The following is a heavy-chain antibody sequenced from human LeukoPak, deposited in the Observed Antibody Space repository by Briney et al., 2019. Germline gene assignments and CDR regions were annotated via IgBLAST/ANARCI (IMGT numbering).Heavy chain of an antibody. CDR1: GFTFSYYR. CDR3: ASFGSYTSSWYDFDY. CDR2: ISSGSSSI. J-gene: IGHJ4*02. V-gene: IGHV3-21*01. D-gene: IGHD6-13*01. Sequence: GGSLRLSCAASGFTFSYYRMNWVRQATGKALKWVSFISSGSSSIYYEDSMKGRFTISRDNAKNTLYLQMNSLRAEDTAVYYCASFGSYTSSWYDFDYWGQGTLVTVSS.